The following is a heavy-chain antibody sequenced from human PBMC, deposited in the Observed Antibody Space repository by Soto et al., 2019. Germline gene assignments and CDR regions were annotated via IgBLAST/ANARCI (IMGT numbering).Heavy chain of an antibody. CDR2: IRSKAYGGTT. CDR3: TTPKEHYYYYGMDV. CDR1: GFTIGDYA. J-gene: IGHJ6*02. V-gene: IGHV3-49*04. Sequence: PGGPLRLSCTASGFTIGDYAMRWVRQAPGKGLEWVGFIRSKAYGGTTEYAASVKGRFTISRDDSKGIAYLQMNSLKTEDTAVYYCTTPKEHYYYYGMDVWGQGTKVTVSS.